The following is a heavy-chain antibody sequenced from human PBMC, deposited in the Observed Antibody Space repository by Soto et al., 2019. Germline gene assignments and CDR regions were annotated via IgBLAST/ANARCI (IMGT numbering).Heavy chain of an antibody. CDR1: GGSFSGYY. D-gene: IGHD6-19*01. J-gene: IGHJ4*02. CDR3: ATSRYSSGWAFDY. CDR2: INHSGST. V-gene: IGHV4-34*01. Sequence: SETLSLTCAVYGGSFSGYYWSWIRQPPGKGLEWIGEINHSGSTNYNPSLKSRVTISVDTSKNQFSLKLSSVTAADTAVYYCATSRYSSGWAFDYWGQGTLVTVSS.